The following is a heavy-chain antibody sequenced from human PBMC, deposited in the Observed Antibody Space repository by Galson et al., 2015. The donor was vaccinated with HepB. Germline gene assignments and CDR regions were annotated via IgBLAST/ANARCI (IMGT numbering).Heavy chain of an antibody. J-gene: IGHJ5*02. Sequence: CAISGDSVSSNSAAWNWIRQSPSRGLEWLGRTYYRSKYYNDYAVSVKSRITINPDTSKNQFSLQLNSVTPEDTAVYYCARELMDCSSAGCSLYNWFDHWGQGTLATVSS. D-gene: IGHD2-2*01. CDR2: TYYRSKYYN. V-gene: IGHV6-1*01. CDR1: GDSVSSNSAA. CDR3: ARELMDCSSAGCSLYNWFDH.